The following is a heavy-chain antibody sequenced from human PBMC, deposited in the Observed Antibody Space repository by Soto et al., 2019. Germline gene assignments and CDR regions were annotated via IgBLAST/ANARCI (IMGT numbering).Heavy chain of an antibody. CDR1: GGSFSGYY. J-gene: IGHJ4*02. CDR2: IYHSGST. Sequence: KPSETLSLTCAVYGGSFSGYYWSWIRQPPGKGLEWIGEIYHSGSTNYNPSLKNRVTISVDKSNNQFSLRLSSVTAADTAVYFCVTSLNYDFWRDGGRHYYFDYWGQGTLVTVSS. CDR3: VTSLNYDFWRDGGRHYYFDY. D-gene: IGHD3-3*01. V-gene: IGHV4-34*01.